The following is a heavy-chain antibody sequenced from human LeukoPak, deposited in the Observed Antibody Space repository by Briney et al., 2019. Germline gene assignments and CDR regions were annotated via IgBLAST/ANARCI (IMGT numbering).Heavy chain of an antibody. CDR2: IYYSGST. CDR1: GGSISSGDYY. Sequence: SETLSLTCTVSGGSISSGDYYWSWIRQPPGKGLEWIGYIYYSGSTYYNPSLKSRVTISLDMSKNQFSLKLSSVTAADTAVYYCARQDCSSTSCPFDYWGQGTLVTVSS. J-gene: IGHJ4*02. D-gene: IGHD2-2*01. V-gene: IGHV4-30-4*08. CDR3: ARQDCSSTSCPFDY.